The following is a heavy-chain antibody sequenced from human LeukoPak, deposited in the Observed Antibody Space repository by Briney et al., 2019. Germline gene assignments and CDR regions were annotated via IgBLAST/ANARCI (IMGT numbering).Heavy chain of an antibody. CDR3: ARERGRNNWFDP. CDR1: GGSISSYY. V-gene: IGHV4-59*01. CDR2: IYYSGST. J-gene: IGHJ5*02. Sequence: SETLSLTCTVSGGSISSYYWSWIRQPPGKGLEWIGYIYYSGSTNYNPSLKSRVTISVDTSKNQFSLKLSSVTAADTAVYYCARERGRNNWFDPWGQGTLVTVSS.